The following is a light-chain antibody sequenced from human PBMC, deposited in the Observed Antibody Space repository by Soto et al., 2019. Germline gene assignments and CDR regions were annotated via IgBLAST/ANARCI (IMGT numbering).Light chain of an antibody. J-gene: IGKJ3*01. CDR1: QSVSSSY. CDR3: QQSGSSSIT. CDR2: GAS. V-gene: IGKV3-20*01. Sequence: EIVLTQSPGTLSLSPGERATLSCRASQSVSSSYLAWYQQKPGQTPRLLIYGASTRATGIPDRFSGSGSGTDFTLTISRLEPEDFAVYYCQQSGSSSITFGPGTKVDIK.